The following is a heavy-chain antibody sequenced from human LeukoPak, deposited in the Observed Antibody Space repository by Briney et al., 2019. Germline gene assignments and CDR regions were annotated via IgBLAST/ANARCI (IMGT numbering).Heavy chain of an antibody. V-gene: IGHV3-15*01. CDR1: GFTFSNAW. D-gene: IGHD4-17*01. J-gene: IGHJ2*01. CDR2: IKTKSDGGTT. Sequence: VGCLRLSCAASGFTFSNAWMNWVRQAPGKGLEWVGRIKTKSDGGTTDYTAPVKGRFTISRDDSKNTLYLQMHSLKIEDTAMYYCAGDYDHFDVWGRGTLVTVSS. CDR3: AGDYDHFDV.